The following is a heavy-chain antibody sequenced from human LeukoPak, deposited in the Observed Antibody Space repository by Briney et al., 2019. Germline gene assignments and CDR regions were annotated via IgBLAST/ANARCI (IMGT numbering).Heavy chain of an antibody. Sequence: GGSLRLSCAASGFTFSSYGMHWVSQAPGKGLEWVAVIWYDGSNKYYADSVKGRFTISRDNSKNTLYLQMNSLRAEDTAVYYCARDYGSSWYEQSWFDPWGQGTLVTVSS. CDR1: GFTFSSYG. J-gene: IGHJ5*02. CDR3: ARDYGSSWYEQSWFDP. V-gene: IGHV3-33*01. D-gene: IGHD6-13*01. CDR2: IWYDGSNK.